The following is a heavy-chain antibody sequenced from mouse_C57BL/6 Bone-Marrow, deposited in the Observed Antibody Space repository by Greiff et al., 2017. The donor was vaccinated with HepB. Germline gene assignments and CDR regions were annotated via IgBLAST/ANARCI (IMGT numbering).Heavy chain of an antibody. CDR2: IDPSDSYT. J-gene: IGHJ2*01. CDR3: SRSYDYDFDY. Sequence: QVQLQQPGAELVMPGASVKLSCKASGYTFTSYWMHWVKQRPGQGLEWIGEIDPSDSYTNYNQKFKGKSTVTVDKSSSTAYMQRSSLTSEDSAVYYCSRSYDYDFDYWGQGNTLTVSS. V-gene: IGHV1-69*01. D-gene: IGHD2-4*01. CDR1: GYTFTSYW.